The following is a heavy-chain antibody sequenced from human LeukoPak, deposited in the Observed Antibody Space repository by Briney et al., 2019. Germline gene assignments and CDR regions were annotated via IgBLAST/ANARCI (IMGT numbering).Heavy chain of an antibody. CDR2: INPNSGGT. CDR3: ARDSPLYCSGGSCYSNWFDP. CDR1: GYTFTGYY. V-gene: IGHV1-2*02. Sequence: ASVKVSCKASGYTFTGYYMHWVRQAPGQGLEWMGWINPNSGGTNYAQKFQGRVTMTRDTSISTAYMELSRLRSDDTAVYYCARDSPLYCSGGSCYSNWFDPWGQGTLVTVSS. J-gene: IGHJ5*02. D-gene: IGHD2-15*01.